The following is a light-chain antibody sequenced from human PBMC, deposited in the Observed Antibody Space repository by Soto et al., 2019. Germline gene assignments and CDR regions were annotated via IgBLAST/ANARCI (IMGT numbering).Light chain of an antibody. Sequence: QSVLTQPPSASGTPGQRVTISCSGSSSNIGSNYVYWYQQLPGTAPKLLIYSINQRPSGVPDRFSGSKSGTSASLAISGLRSEDEADYYCAAWDDSLSGHVVFGGGTKLTVL. CDR2: SIN. V-gene: IGLV1-47*02. CDR1: SSNIGSNY. CDR3: AAWDDSLSGHVV. J-gene: IGLJ2*01.